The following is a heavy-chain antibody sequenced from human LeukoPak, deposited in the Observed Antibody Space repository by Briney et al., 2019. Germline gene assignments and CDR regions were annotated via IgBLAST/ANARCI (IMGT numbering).Heavy chain of an antibody. Sequence: GGSLRLSCAASGFTFSSYAMSWVRQAPGKGLEWVSAISGSGGSTYYADSVKGRFTISRDNSKNPLYLQMNSLRAEDTAVYYCAKIPNGVAAAGTVFDYWGQGTLVTVSS. CDR2: ISGSGGST. V-gene: IGHV3-23*01. D-gene: IGHD6-13*01. CDR1: GFTFSSYA. J-gene: IGHJ4*02. CDR3: AKIPNGVAAAGTVFDY.